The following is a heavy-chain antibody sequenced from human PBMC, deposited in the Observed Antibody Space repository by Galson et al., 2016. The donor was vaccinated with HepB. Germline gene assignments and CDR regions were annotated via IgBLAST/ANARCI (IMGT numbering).Heavy chain of an antibody. D-gene: IGHD1/OR15-1a*01. J-gene: IGHJ6*02. CDR1: GFTFSSYA. CDR2: ISYDGNNK. V-gene: IGHV3-30-3*01. Sequence: SLRLSCAASGFTFSSYAMHWVRQAPGKGLEWVAVISYDGNNKYYGDSVKGRFTISRDNSRSTLSLQMNSLRAEDTAVYYCARDLEQHYGMDVWGQGTTVTVS. CDR3: ARDLEQHYGMDV.